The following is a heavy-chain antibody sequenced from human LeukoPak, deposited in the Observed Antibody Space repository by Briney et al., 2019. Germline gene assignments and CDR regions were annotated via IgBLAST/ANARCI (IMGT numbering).Heavy chain of an antibody. J-gene: IGHJ6*03. CDR3: ARGRSGFLSGYRPSYYYMDV. CDR2: IYHSGST. D-gene: IGHD3-3*01. Sequence: SDPLSLPCAVYGVSFSVYYWSGLRQPPGKGLEGVGEIYHSGSTNYNPSLKSRVTISVDTSKKQFSLKLSSVTAADTAVYYCARGRSGFLSGYRPSYYYMDVWGKGTTVTVSS. V-gene: IGHV4-34*01. CDR1: GVSFSVYY.